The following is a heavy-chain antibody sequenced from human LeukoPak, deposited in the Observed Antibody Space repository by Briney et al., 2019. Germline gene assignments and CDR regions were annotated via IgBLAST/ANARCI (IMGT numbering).Heavy chain of an antibody. CDR3: ARQLDHYDNIYYFDY. V-gene: IGHV4-38-2*02. CDR1: AYSISSAYY. D-gene: IGHD3-16*01. CDR2: IYHSGST. Sequence: SGTLSLTCTVSAYSISSAYYWGWIRQPPGKGLEWIGSIYHSGSTYYNPSLKSRVTISVDTSKNQFSLRLTSVTAADTAVYYCARQLDHYDNIYYFDYWGQGTLVTVSS. J-gene: IGHJ4*02.